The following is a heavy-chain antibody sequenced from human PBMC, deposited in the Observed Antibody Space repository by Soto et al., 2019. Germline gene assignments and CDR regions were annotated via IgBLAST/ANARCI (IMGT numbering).Heavy chain of an antibody. V-gene: IGHV4-39*01. CDR3: SRHDGGSDGDWFDP. D-gene: IGHD3-16*01. J-gene: IGHJ5*02. Sequence: QLQLQESGPGLVKPSKTLSLTCTVSGGSISSTNHYWGWIRQPPGKGLEWFGSVYYTGSAHYNPSLESRVTISVDTSQKQFSLKLKSVTAADTAIYYCSRHDGGSDGDWFDPWGQGILVTVSS. CDR1: GGSISSTNHY. CDR2: VYYTGSA.